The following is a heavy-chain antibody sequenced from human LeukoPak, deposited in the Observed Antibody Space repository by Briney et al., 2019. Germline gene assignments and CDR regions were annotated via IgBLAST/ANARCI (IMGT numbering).Heavy chain of an antibody. D-gene: IGHD2-15*01. CDR3: ARDPCTGGSCHDAFDM. CDR2: ISPYNGNT. V-gene: IGHV1-18*01. Sequence: ASVKVSCKASGYTFIRYGISWVRQAPGQGLEWMGWISPYNGNTNYAQRLQGRVTMTTDTSTSTAYMELRSLRSDDTAVYYCARDPCTGGSCHDAFDMWGPGTMGTVSS. J-gene: IGHJ3*02. CDR1: GYTFIRYG.